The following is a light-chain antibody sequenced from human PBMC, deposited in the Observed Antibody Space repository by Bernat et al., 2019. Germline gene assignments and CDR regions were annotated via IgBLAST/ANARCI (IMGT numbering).Light chain of an antibody. CDR3: QQYGGSPIT. Sequence: EIVLTQSPGTLSLSPGERATLSCRASQSVSSSYLAWYQQKPGLAPRLLIYGASSRATGIPDRFSGSGSGTDFTLTFSRLEPEDFAVYYCQQYGGSPITFGRGTRLEIK. CDR1: QSVSSSY. J-gene: IGKJ5*01. CDR2: GAS. V-gene: IGKV3-20*01.